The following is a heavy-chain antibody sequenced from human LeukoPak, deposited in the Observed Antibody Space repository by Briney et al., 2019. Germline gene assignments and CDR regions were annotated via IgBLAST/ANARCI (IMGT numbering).Heavy chain of an antibody. J-gene: IGHJ4*01. CDR1: GFTFSRYC. D-gene: IGHD3-22*01. CDR2: IYSDGRST. V-gene: IGHV3-74*01. Sequence: GGSLRLFCAASGFTFSRYCMHWARHSRGKGRVWVSCIYSDGRSTSCAVSVKGRFTISTDNAKNTLYLQMNSLRAEDTAVYYCARDEKPNYYYDSSALIDYWGERCLATASS. CDR3: ARDEKPNYYYDSSALIDY.